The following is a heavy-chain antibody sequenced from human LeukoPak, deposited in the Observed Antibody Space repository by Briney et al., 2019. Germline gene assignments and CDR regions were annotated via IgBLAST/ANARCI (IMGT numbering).Heavy chain of an antibody. V-gene: IGHV3-7*01. CDR2: IKQDGSEK. J-gene: IGHJ4*02. CDR3: ARDRGYFDN. Sequence: PGGSLRLSCEASNSWMTWVRQAPGKRLEWVANIKQDGSEKYYVDSVEGRFTISRDNAKNSLYLQMNSLRAEDTAVYYCARDRGYFDNWGQGTLVTVSS. CDR1: NSW.